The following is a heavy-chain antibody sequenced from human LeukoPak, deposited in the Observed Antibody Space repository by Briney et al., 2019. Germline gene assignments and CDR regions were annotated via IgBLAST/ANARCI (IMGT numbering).Heavy chain of an antibody. CDR3: AREATLASY. CDR1: RFTFSNYW. J-gene: IGHJ4*02. Sequence: GGSLRLSCEASRFTFSNYWMNWVRQAPGKGLEWVANIKEDGSDKYYVDSVKGRFTISRDNARSSLYLQMNTLRAEDTAVYYCAREATLASYWGQGTLVTVPS. D-gene: IGHD3-3*02. CDR2: IKEDGSDK. V-gene: IGHV3-7*01.